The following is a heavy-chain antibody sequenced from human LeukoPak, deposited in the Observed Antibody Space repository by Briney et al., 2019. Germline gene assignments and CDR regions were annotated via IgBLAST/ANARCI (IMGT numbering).Heavy chain of an antibody. CDR1: GESFSGFY. V-gene: IGHV4-34*01. CDR3: ARAPSSGAVAGTVDY. CDR2: INHSGST. Sequence: PSETLSLTCAVYGESFSGFYWTWIRQPPGKGLEWLGEINHSGSTNYNPSLKSRVTISVHTSKTQFSLRLSSVTAADTAVYYCARAPSSGAVAGTVDYWGQGTLVTVSS. D-gene: IGHD6-19*01. J-gene: IGHJ4*02.